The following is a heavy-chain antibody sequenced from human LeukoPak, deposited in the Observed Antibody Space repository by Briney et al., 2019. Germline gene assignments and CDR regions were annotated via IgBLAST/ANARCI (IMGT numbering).Heavy chain of an antibody. CDR1: GYTFTSYY. D-gene: IGHD6-6*01. CDR3: ARDGDHSSSSLPWFDP. V-gene: IGHV1-46*01. CDR2: INPSAGTT. J-gene: IGHJ5*02. Sequence: GASVKVSCKASGYTFTSYYMHWVRQAPGQGLEWMGIINPSAGTTTYAQKFQGRVNMTSDMSTSTVYMELSSLRSEDTAVYYCARDGDHSSSSLPWFDPWGQGTLVTVSS.